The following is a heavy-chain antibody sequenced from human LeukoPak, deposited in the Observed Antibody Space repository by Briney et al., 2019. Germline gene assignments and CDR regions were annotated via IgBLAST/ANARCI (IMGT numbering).Heavy chain of an antibody. D-gene: IGHD3-22*01. CDR2: ISSSSSTI. J-gene: IGHJ4*02. Sequence: GRSLRLSCAASGFTFSSYSMNWVRQAPGKGLEWVSYISSSSSTIYYADSVKGRFTISRDNAKNSLYLQMNSLRAEDTAVYYCARGYYDSSGYPIFDYWGQGTLVTVSS. V-gene: IGHV3-48*01. CDR3: ARGYYDSSGYPIFDY. CDR1: GFTFSSYS.